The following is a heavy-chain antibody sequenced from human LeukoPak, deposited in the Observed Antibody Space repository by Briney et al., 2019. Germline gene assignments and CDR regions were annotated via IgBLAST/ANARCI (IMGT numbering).Heavy chain of an antibody. Sequence: SETLSLTCTVSGGSISSYYWSWIRQPPGKALDWSGYIDCRGSTNYNPSLKSRVTISVDTSKNQFSLKLSSVTAADTAVYYCAREMNTVAAYDYWGQGTLVTVSS. CDR2: IDCRGST. J-gene: IGHJ4*02. CDR3: AREMNTVAAYDY. V-gene: IGHV4-59*01. CDR1: GGSISSYY. D-gene: IGHD4-23*01.